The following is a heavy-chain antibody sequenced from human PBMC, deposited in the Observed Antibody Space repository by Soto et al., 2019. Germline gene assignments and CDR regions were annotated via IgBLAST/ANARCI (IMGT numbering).Heavy chain of an antibody. Sequence: PSETLSLTCTVSGGSITSYYWSWIRQPPGKGLEWIGYIYYSGITDYNPSLKSRVTISVDTSKSQFPLKLSSVTAADTAVYYCARGGGVYYFDYWGQGTLVTVS. J-gene: IGHJ4*02. V-gene: IGHV4-59*01. D-gene: IGHD2-8*02. CDR3: ARGGGVYYFDY. CDR2: IYYSGIT. CDR1: GGSITSYY.